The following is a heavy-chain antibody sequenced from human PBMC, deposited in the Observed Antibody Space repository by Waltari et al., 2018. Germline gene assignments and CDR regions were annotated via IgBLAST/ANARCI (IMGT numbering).Heavy chain of an antibody. D-gene: IGHD3-10*01. Sequence: EVQLVESGGGLVQPGGSLRLSCAASGFTFSSYWMSWVRQAPGKGLEWVANIKEDGSEKYYVDSVKGRFTISRNNAKNSLYLQMNSLRAEDTAVYYCAGGRARASGGGLGYWGQGTLVTVSS. J-gene: IGHJ4*02. CDR1: GFTFSSYW. CDR2: IKEDGSEK. CDR3: AGGRARASGGGLGY. V-gene: IGHV3-7*01.